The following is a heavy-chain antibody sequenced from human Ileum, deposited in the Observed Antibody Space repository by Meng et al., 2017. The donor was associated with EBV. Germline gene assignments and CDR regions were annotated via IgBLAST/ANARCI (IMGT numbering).Heavy chain of an antibody. CDR2: IYHSGST. Sequence: QGGLMESGPGLVRPPGTLSLTCAVSGGSISSSNWWSWVRQPPGKGLEWIGEIYHSGSTNYNPSLKSRVTISVDKSKNQFSLNLSSVTAADTAVYYCARVGQWLPIDYWGQGTLVTVSS. V-gene: IGHV4-4*03. CDR3: ARVGQWLPIDY. J-gene: IGHJ4*02. D-gene: IGHD6-19*01. CDR1: GGSISSSNW.